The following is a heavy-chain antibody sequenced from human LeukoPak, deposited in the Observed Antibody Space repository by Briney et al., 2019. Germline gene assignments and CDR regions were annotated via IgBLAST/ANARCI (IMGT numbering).Heavy chain of an antibody. V-gene: IGHV1-2*06. CDR1: GYTFTGYY. CDR2: INPNSGGT. CDR3: ARGSVVPAAINWFDP. J-gene: IGHJ5*02. Sequence: ASVKVSCKASGYTFTGYYMHWVRQAPGQGLEWIGRINPNSGGTNYAQKFQGRVTMTRDTSISTAYMELSRLRSDDTAVYYCARGSVVPAAINWFDPWGQGTLVTVSS. D-gene: IGHD2-2*01.